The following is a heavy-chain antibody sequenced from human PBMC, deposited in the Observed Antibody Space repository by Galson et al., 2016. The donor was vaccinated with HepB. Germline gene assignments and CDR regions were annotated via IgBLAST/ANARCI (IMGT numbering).Heavy chain of an antibody. CDR1: GFTFSDYY. V-gene: IGHV3-11*04. Sequence: SLRLSCAASGFTFSDYYMSWVRQPPGKGLEYIAYIDSSRTITYYADSVKGRFTISRDNSGNTVHLQMNRLRAEDTAVYYCARSGETRSWYPKEFDHWGHGTLVTVSS. CDR2: IDSSRTIT. J-gene: IGHJ4*01. D-gene: IGHD3-10*01. CDR3: ARSGETRSWYPKEFDH.